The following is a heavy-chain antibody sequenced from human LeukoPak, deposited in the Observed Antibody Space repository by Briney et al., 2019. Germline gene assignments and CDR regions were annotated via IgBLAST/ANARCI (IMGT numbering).Heavy chain of an antibody. CDR1: GFSFSNYW. V-gene: IGHV3-7*01. Sequence: GGTLRLSCAASGFSFSNYWMSWVRQAPGKKLEWVATIKQDGSEKYYVDSVKGRFTISRDNAKNSLYLQMNSLRAEDTAVYYCARLAEAYYDFWSGYSYYFDYWGQGTLVTVSS. CDR3: ARLAEAYYDFWSGYSYYFDY. CDR2: IKQDGSEK. D-gene: IGHD3-3*01. J-gene: IGHJ4*02.